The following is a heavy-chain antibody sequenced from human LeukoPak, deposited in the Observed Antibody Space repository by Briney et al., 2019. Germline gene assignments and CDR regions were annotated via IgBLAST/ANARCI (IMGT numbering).Heavy chain of an antibody. CDR3: ARYIILSSSWYYFDY. CDR1: GYSFTSYW. Sequence: GESLKISCKGSGYSFTSYWIGWVRQMPGKGLEWMGIIYPGDSDTRYSPSFQGQVTISADKSISTAYLQWSSLKASDTAMYYCARYIILSSSWYYFDYWGQGTLVSVSS. D-gene: IGHD6-13*01. CDR2: IYPGDSDT. J-gene: IGHJ4*02. V-gene: IGHV5-51*01.